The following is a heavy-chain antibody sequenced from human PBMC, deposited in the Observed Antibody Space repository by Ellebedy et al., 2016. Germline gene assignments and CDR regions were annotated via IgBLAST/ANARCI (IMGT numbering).Heavy chain of an antibody. CDR1: GGSISSGDYY. CDR3: ARDRGMVRGVIPYYYGMDV. CDR2: IYYSGST. V-gene: IGHV4-30-4*01. Sequence: LRLXXTVSGGSISSGDYYWSWIRQPPGKGLEWIGYIYYSGSTYYNPSLKSRVTISVDTSKNQFSLKPSSVTAADTAVYYCARDRGMVRGVIPYYYGMDVWGQGTTVTVSS. J-gene: IGHJ6*02. D-gene: IGHD3-10*01.